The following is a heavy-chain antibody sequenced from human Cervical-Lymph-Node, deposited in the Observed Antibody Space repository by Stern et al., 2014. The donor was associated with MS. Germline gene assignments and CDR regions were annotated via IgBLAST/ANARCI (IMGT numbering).Heavy chain of an antibody. CDR1: GFTFRSHA. V-gene: IGHV3-33*01. CDR3: ARDGQQLAPYTMDV. J-gene: IGHJ6*02. CDR2: IWYDGTNK. D-gene: IGHD6-13*01. Sequence: VQLEESGGGVVQPGRSLRLSCATSGFTFRSHAMHWVRQAPGKGLEWVAQIWYDGTNKYYADSVTGRFTISRDNSKNTLYLQINSLRGEDTGVYYCARDGQQLAPYTMDVWGQGTTVTVSS.